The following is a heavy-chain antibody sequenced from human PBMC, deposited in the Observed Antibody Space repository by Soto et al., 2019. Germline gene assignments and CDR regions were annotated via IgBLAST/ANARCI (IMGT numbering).Heavy chain of an antibody. J-gene: IGHJ5*02. CDR2: ISYDGSNK. CDR3: AKDVPGYCSSTSCQGGFDP. D-gene: IGHD2-2*01. Sequence: SLRLSCAASGFTFSSYAMHWVRQAPGKGLEWVAVISYDGSNKYYADSVKGRFTISRDNSKNTLYLQMNSLRAEDTAVYYCAKDVPGYCSSTSCQGGFDPWGQGTLVTVSS. V-gene: IGHV3-30-3*01. CDR1: GFTFSSYA.